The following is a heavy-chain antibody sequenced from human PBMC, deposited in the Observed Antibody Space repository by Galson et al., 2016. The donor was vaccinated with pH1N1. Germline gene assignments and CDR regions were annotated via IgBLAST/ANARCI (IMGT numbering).Heavy chain of an antibody. CDR1: GGPLNSHA. CDR3: ARVSGYNSGYIDS. CDR2: IVGIFRSA. V-gene: IGHV1-69*15. J-gene: IGHJ4*02. D-gene: IGHD5-18*01. Sequence: VKVSCKASGGPLNSHAISWVRQAPGQGLEWMGRIVGIFRSANYAQKFQGRVTITADEFMSTTYMELSSLRSDDTAVYYCARVSGYNSGYIDSWGQGTLVTVSS.